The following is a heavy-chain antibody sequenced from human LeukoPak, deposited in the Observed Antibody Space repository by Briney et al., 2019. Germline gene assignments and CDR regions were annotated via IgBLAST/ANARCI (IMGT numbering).Heavy chain of an antibody. V-gene: IGHV4-59*01. CDR1: GGSISSYY. J-gene: IGHJ6*02. Sequence: SETLSLTCTVSGGSISSYYWSWIRQPPGKGLEWIGYIYYSGSTNYNPSLKSRVTISVDTSKNQFSLKLSSVTAADTAAYYCARLPSGIVALTKYYYGMDVWGQGTTVTVSS. D-gene: IGHD6-6*01. CDR2: IYYSGST. CDR3: ARLPSGIVALTKYYYGMDV.